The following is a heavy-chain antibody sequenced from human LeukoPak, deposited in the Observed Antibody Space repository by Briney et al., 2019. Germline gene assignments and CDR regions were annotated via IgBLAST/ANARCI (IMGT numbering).Heavy chain of an antibody. CDR1: GGSFSGYY. J-gene: IGHJ4*02. CDR3: ASDGAVDY. CDR2: INHSGST. D-gene: IGHD1-26*01. V-gene: IGHV4-34*01. Sequence: SETLSLTCAVYGGSFSGYYWSWIRQPPGKGLEWIGGINHSGSTNYNPSLKSRVTISVDTSKNQFSLKLSSVTAADTAVYYCASDGAVDYWGQGTLVTVSS.